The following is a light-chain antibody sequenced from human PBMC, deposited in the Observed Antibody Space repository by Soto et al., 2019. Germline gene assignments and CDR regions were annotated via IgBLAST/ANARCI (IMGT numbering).Light chain of an antibody. Sequence: DIQMTQSPSTLSASVGDRVTITCQASQTISSSLAWYQHKPGKAPKLLIFDASTLHTGVPSRFSGGGFGTEFTLTITGLQPDDFATYYCQQHNDYTAVTFGQGTKLEIK. V-gene: IGKV1-5*01. J-gene: IGKJ2*01. CDR3: QQHNDYTAVT. CDR2: DAS. CDR1: QTISSS.